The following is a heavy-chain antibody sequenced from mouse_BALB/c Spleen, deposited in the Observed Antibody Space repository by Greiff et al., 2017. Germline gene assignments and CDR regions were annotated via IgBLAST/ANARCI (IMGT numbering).Heavy chain of an antibody. CDR1: GYTFTSYV. V-gene: IGHV1-14*01. Sequence: EVQLQQSGPELVKPGASVKMSCKASGYTFTSYVMHWVKQKPGQGLEWIGYINPYNDGTKYNEKFKGKATLTSDKSSSTAYMELSSLTSEDSAVYYCARSGYYGNYAWFAYWGQGTLVTVSA. CDR2: INPYNDGT. D-gene: IGHD2-1*01. CDR3: ARSGYYGNYAWFAY. J-gene: IGHJ3*01.